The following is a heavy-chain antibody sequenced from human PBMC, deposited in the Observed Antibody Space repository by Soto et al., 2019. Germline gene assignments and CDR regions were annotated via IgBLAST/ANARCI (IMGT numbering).Heavy chain of an antibody. CDR3: ASTYSTSWYWFDP. CDR2: IFSNDEK. V-gene: IGHV2-26*04. Sequence: QVTVKESGPVLVKPTETLTLTCTVSGFSLSNAGLGVSWIRQPPGKALEWLAHIFSNDEKSYSTSLKSRPTIAEDTSKSQVVLTMNTMDPVDTATYYCASTYSTSWYWFDPWGQGTLVTVSS. D-gene: IGHD6-13*01. CDR1: GFSLSNAGLG. J-gene: IGHJ5*02.